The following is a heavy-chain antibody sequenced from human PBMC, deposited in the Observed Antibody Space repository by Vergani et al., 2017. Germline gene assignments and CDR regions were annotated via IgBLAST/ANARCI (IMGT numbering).Heavy chain of an antibody. Sequence: EVQLVQSGAEVKKPGESLKISCKGSGYSFTSYWIGWVRQMPGKGLEWMGIIYPGDSDNRYSPSFQGQVPISADKSISTAHLQWSSLKASDTAMYYCARLYWEKWTDGSGINRGNWFDPWGQGTLVTVSS. D-gene: IGHD3-10*01. CDR1: GYSFTSYW. V-gene: IGHV5-51*01. CDR2: IYPGDSDN. CDR3: ARLYWEKWTDGSGINRGNWFDP. J-gene: IGHJ5*02.